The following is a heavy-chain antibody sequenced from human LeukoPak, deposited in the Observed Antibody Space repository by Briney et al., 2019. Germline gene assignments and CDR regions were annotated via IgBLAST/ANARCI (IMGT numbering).Heavy chain of an antibody. CDR3: ARDPPGGRYGMDV. Sequence: SVKVSCKASGGTFSSYAISWVRQAPGQGLEWMGGIIPIFGTANYAQKFQGRVTITADESTSTAYMELSSLRSEDTAVYYCARDPPGGRYGMDVWSKGTTVTVSS. J-gene: IGHJ6*04. CDR2: IIPIFGTA. D-gene: IGHD3-16*01. CDR1: GGTFSSYA. V-gene: IGHV1-69*13.